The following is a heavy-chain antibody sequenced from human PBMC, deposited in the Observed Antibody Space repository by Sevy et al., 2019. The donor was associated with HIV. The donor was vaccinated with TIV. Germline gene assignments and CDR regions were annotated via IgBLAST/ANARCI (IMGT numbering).Heavy chain of an antibody. J-gene: IGHJ4*02. CDR2: INSDGTST. CDR3: VRPSRTAPTGAFDS. CDR1: GFTFSSYW. V-gene: IGHV3-74*01. Sequence: GGSLRLSCAASGFTFSSYWMHWVRQAPGKGLVWVSRINSDGTSTSYADSVKGRFTISRDNAKNTVFLQVNRLRAEDTATYYCVRPSRTAPTGAFDSWGQGTLVTVSS. D-gene: IGHD7-27*01.